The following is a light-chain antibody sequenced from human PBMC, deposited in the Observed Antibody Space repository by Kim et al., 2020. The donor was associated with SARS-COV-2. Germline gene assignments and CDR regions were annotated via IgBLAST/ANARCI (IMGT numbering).Light chain of an antibody. J-gene: IGLJ7*02. CDR3: SSYTRRSTHVV. Sequence: QSALTQPASVSGSPGQSITISCTGTSSDIGGYNYVSWYQQHPGKAPKVMIYDVSNRPSGVSNRFSGSKSGNTASLTVSGLQAEDEAGYYCSSYTRRSTHVVFGRGTRLPAL. CDR1: SSDIGGYNY. V-gene: IGLV2-14*03. CDR2: DVS.